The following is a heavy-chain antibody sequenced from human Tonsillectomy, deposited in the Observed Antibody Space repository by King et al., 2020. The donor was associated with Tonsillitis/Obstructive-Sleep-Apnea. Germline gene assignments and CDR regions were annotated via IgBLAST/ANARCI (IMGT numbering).Heavy chain of an antibody. CDR1: GFSLSISGLG. Sequence: QFTLKESGPMLVKPTQTLTLTCTFSGFSLSISGLGVGWIRQPPGKALEWLALIYWDDDKRYSPSLQTRLTITKDTSKNQVVLTMTNMDPVDTATYYCARTYGDFPYMDVWGKGTTVTVSS. CDR2: IYWDDDK. CDR3: ARTYGDFPYMDV. D-gene: IGHD4-17*01. J-gene: IGHJ6*03. V-gene: IGHV2-5*02.